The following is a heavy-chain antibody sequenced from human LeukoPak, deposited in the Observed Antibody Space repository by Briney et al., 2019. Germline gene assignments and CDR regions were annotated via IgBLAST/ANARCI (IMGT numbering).Heavy chain of an antibody. CDR2: ISGDSGDT. CDR1: GFTFSSYG. V-gene: IGHV3-21*05. J-gene: IGHJ4*02. CDR3: ARDPRTVRI. D-gene: IGHD1-1*01. Sequence: GGSLRLSCAASGFTFSSYGMHWVRQAPGKGLEWLSYISGDSGDTNYADSVKGRFTISRDNAKNSLYLQMNSLRVEDTAVYFCARDPRTVRIWGQGTLVTVSS.